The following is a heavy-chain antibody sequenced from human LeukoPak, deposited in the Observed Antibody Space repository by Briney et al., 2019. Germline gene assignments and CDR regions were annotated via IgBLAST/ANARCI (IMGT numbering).Heavy chain of an antibody. D-gene: IGHD2/OR15-2a*01. CDR3: STWAFYHCLDV. J-gene: IGHJ6*02. V-gene: IGHV3-43*02. CDR1: GFAFADYA. Sequence: GGSLRLSCAASGFAFADYAMHWVRQIPGKGLECVAHIHADGGRTFYADSVKGRFTDSRDNGKNSLFLQMDSLTSDDTALYYCSTWAFYHCLDVWGQGATVIVSS. CDR2: IHADGGRT.